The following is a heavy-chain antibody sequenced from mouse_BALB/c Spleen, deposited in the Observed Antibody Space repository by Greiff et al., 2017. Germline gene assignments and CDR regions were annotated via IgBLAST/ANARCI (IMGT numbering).Heavy chain of an antibody. J-gene: IGHJ3*01. Sequence: VQLQQSGPELVKPGASVKIPCKASGYTFTDYTMDWVKQSHGKSLEWIGDINPNNGGTIYNQKFKGKATLTVDKSSSTAYMELRSLTTEDTAVYYCARTYGSSDWFAYWGQGTLVTVSA. V-gene: IGHV1-18*01. CDR3: ARTYGSSDWFAY. D-gene: IGHD1-1*01. CDR1: GYTFTDYT. CDR2: INPNNGGT.